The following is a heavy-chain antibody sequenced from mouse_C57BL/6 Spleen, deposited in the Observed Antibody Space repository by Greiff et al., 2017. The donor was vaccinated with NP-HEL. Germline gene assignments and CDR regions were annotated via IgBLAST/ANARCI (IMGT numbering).Heavy chain of an antibody. D-gene: IGHD1-1*01. Sequence: VQLQQSGTVLARPGASVKMSCKTSGYTFTSYWMHWVKQRPGQGLEWIGAIYPGNSDTSYNQKFKGKAKLTAVPSASTCYIELSSLTNEYSAVYYCTRSANYDGRSHYFDYWGEGTTLTVSS. CDR2: IYPGNSDT. J-gene: IGHJ2*01. V-gene: IGHV1-5*01. CDR3: TRSANYDGRSHYFDY. CDR1: GYTFTSYW.